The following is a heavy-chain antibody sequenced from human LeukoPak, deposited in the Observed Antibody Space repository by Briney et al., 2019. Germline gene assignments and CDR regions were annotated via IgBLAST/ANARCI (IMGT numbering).Heavy chain of an antibody. Sequence: ASVKVSCKASGYTFTGYYMHWVRQAPGQGLEWMGIINPSGGSTSYAQKFQGRVTMTRDTSTSTVYMELSSLRSEDTAVYYRARVLYYYDSSGYPRRNDAFDIWGQGTMVTVSS. D-gene: IGHD3-22*01. CDR3: ARVLYYYDSSGYPRRNDAFDI. J-gene: IGHJ3*02. CDR1: GYTFTGYY. V-gene: IGHV1-46*01. CDR2: INPSGGST.